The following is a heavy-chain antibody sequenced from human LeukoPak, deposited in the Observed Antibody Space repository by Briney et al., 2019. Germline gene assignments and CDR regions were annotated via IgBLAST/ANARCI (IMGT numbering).Heavy chain of an antibody. V-gene: IGHV4-34*01. CDR2: INNSGST. CDR1: GGSFSGYY. CDR3: ARDRRIAAAGNYYYYGMDV. Sequence: SETLSLTCAVYGGSFSGYYWSWIRQPPGKGLEWIGEINNSGSTKYNPSLKSRVTISVDTSKNQFSLKLSSVTAADTAVYYCARDRRIAAAGNYYYYGMDVWGQGTTVTVSS. J-gene: IGHJ6*02. D-gene: IGHD6-13*01.